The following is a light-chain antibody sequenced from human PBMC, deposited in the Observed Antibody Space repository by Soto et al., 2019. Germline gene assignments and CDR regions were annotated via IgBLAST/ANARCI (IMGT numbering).Light chain of an antibody. CDR3: QQRSNWPLT. CDR1: QGIGDT. CDR2: DTS. Sequence: EVEMRESPATLSVSPGEGANLSCRASQGIGDTLAWYQHKPGQTPRLLIYDTSTRATGVPTRFSGSRSGAEFTLSISSLEPEDFAVYFCQQRSNWPLTFGPGTMVDIK. J-gene: IGKJ3*01. V-gene: IGKV3-15*01.